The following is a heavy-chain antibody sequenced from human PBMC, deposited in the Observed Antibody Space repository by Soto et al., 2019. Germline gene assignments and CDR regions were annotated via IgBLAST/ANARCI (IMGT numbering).Heavy chain of an antibody. Sequence: GGSLRLSCAASGFTFSSYAMSWVRQAPGKGLEWVSAISGSGGSTYYADSVKGRFTISRDNSKNSLYLQMNSLRAEDTAVYYCARGGGVLEDAFDIWGQGTMVTVSS. CDR2: ISGSGGST. CDR3: ARGGGVLEDAFDI. V-gene: IGHV3-23*01. CDR1: GFTFSSYA. J-gene: IGHJ3*02. D-gene: IGHD3-16*01.